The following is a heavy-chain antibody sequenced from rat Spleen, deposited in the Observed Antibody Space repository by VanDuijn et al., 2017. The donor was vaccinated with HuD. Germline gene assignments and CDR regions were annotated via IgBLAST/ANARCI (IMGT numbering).Heavy chain of an antibody. CDR1: GFTFNNYW. Sequence: EVQLVESDGGLVQPGRSLKLSCVASGFTFNNYWMTWIRQAPTKGLEWVETIIYDGTRAFYRDSVQGRFTISRDNAKSTLYLQMDSLTSEDTATYYCATGPRILRLDWFAYWGQGTLVTVSS. CDR3: ATGPRILRLDWFAY. CDR2: IIYDGTRA. D-gene: IGHD1-6*01. V-gene: IGHV5S10*01. J-gene: IGHJ3*01.